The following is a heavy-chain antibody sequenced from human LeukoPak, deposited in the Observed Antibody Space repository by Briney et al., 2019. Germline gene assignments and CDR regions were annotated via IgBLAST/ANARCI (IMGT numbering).Heavy chain of an antibody. CDR1: GGSISSYY. V-gene: IGHV4-59*08. CDR3: ARTNYDYVWGSYRSREFDY. CDR2: IYYSGST. J-gene: IGHJ4*02. D-gene: IGHD3-16*02. Sequence: SETLSLTCTVSGGSISSYYWSWIRQPPGKGLEWIGYIYYSGSTNYNPSLKSRVTISVDTSKNQFSLKLSSVTAADTAVYYYARTNYDYVWGSYRSREFDYWGQGTLVTVSS.